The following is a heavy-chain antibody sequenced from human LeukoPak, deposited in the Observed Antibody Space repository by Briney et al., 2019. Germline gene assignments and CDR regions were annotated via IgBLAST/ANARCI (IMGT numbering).Heavy chain of an antibody. CDR2: IRYDGSNK. J-gene: IGHJ4*02. CDR3: AKDPRLRVGILRSFDY. Sequence: GGSLRLSCAASGFSFRSYGLHWVRQAPGKGLEWVAFIRYDGSNKYYADSVKGRFTISRDNSKNTLYLQMNSLRAEDTAVYYCAKDPRLRVGILRSFDYWGQGTLVTVSS. CDR1: GFSFRSYG. D-gene: IGHD1-26*01. V-gene: IGHV3-30*02.